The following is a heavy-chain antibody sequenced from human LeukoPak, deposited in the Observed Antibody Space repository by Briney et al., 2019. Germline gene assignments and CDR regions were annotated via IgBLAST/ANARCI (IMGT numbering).Heavy chain of an antibody. D-gene: IGHD3-3*01. CDR1: GYTFTGYY. V-gene: IGHV1-69*05. CDR3: ARDLGWFPHLAFDI. Sequence: GASVKVSCKASGYTFTGYYMHWVRQAPGQGLEWMGGIIPIFGTANYAQKFQGRVTITTDESMSTAYMELSSLRSEDTAVYYCARDLGWFPHLAFDIWGQGTMVTVSS. J-gene: IGHJ3*02. CDR2: IIPIFGTA.